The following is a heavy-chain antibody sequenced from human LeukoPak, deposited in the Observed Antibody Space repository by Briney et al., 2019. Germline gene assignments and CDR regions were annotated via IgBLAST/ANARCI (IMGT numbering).Heavy chain of an antibody. V-gene: IGHV4-39*07. CDR1: GGSISSSSYY. D-gene: IGHD3-16*01. Sequence: SETLSLTCTVSGGSISSSSYYWGWIRQPPGKGLEWIGSIYYSGSTYYNPSLKSRVTISVDTSKNQFSLKLSSVTAADTAVYYCAREARGRAYYFDYWGQGTLVTVSS. CDR2: IYYSGST. CDR3: AREARGRAYYFDY. J-gene: IGHJ4*02.